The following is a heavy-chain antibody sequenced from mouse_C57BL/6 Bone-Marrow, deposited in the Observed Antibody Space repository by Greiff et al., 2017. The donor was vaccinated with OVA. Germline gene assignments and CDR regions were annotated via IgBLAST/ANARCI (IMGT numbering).Heavy chain of an antibody. D-gene: IGHD1-1*01. J-gene: IGHJ3*01. CDR3: GRACYYYGSTPWFAY. CDR2: INPYNGGT. V-gene: IGHV1-19*01. Sequence: VQLKQSGPVLVKPGASVKMSCKASGYTFTDYYMNWVKQSHGKSLEWIGVINPYNGGTSYNQKFKGKATLTVDKSSSTAYMELNSLTSEDSAVYYCGRACYYYGSTPWFAYWGQGTLVTVSA. CDR1: GYTFTDYY.